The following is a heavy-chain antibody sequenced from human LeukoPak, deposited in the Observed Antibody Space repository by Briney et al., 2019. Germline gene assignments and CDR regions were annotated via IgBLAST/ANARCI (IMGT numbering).Heavy chain of an antibody. CDR3: ATVTYCGGDCYNDY. V-gene: IGHV1-8*01. D-gene: IGHD2-21*02. J-gene: IGHJ4*02. CDR1: GYTFTSYD. Sequence: ASVKVSCKASGYTFTSYDINWVRQATGQGLEWMGWMNPNSGNTGYAQKFQGRVTMTEDTSTDTAYMELSSLRSEDTAVYYCATVTYCGGDCYNDYWGQGTLVTVSS. CDR2: MNPNSGNT.